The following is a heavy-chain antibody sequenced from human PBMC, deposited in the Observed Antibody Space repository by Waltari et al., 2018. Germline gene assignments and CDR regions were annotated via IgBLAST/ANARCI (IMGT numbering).Heavy chain of an antibody. CDR3: ASLSVTITNAFDI. CDR1: GGSISSRSYY. J-gene: IGHJ3*02. Sequence: QLQLQESGPGLVKPSETLSLTCTVSGGSISSRSYYWGWIRQPPGKGLEWIGSIYYSGSTYYNPSLKSRVTISVDTSKNQFSLKLSSVTAADTAVYYCASLSVTITNAFDIWGQGTMVTVSS. D-gene: IGHD3-9*01. V-gene: IGHV4-39*01. CDR2: IYYSGST.